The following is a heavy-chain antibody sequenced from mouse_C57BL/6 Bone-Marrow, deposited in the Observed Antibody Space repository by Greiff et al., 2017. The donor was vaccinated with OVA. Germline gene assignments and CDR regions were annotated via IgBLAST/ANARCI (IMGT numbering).Heavy chain of an antibody. CDR1: GFNIKDDY. Sequence: EVQLQQSGAELVRPGASVKLSCTASGFNIKDDYMHWVKQRPEQGLEWIGWFDPENGDTEYASKFQGKATITADTSSNTAYLQLSSLTSEDTAVYYCTTTVWAMDDWGQGTSVTVSS. CDR2: FDPENGDT. D-gene: IGHD1-1*01. V-gene: IGHV14-4*01. J-gene: IGHJ4*01. CDR3: TTTVWAMDD.